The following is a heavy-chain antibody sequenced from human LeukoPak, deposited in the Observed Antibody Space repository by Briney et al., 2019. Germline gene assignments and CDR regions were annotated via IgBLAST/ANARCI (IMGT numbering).Heavy chain of an antibody. Sequence: GGSLRLSCVASGFTFSIYTMSWVRQAPGKGLEWVSSITSSSSSMYSADSVKGRLTISRDNAKNSLFLQVNSLRAEDTAVYYCARAIKDSSFWSGNPYLAYWGQGTLVTVSS. CDR2: ITSSSSSM. J-gene: IGHJ4*02. V-gene: IGHV3-21*01. CDR3: ARAIKDSSFWSGNPYLAY. D-gene: IGHD3-3*01. CDR1: GFTFSIYT.